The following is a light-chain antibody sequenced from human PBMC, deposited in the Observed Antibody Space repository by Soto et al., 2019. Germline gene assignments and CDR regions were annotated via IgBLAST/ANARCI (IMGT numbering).Light chain of an antibody. CDR2: DVS. CDR1: QNSSIN. Sequence: IVLTQSTATWTVSPGERHTLSCKASQNSSINLTWYQQKPGQAPRLLIYDVSTRATGIPARFSGSGSGTDFTLTISSLQPEDFAVYYCQQRSNWPRTFGQGTKVDIK. J-gene: IGKJ1*01. V-gene: IGKV3-11*01. CDR3: QQRSNWPRT.